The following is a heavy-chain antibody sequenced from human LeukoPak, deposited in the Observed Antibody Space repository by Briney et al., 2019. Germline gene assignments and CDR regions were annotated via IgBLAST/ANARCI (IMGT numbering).Heavy chain of an antibody. CDR2: IIGSGGST. D-gene: IGHD3-22*01. CDR3: GKDPLPVDSPSSYYFDY. Sequence: GGCLRLSCAASGFTFSSYAMSWVRQAPGKGLEWVSAIIGSGGSTYYADSVKGRFTISRDNSKNTLYLQMNSLRAEDTAVYYCGKDPLPVDSPSSYYFDYWGQGTLVTVSS. J-gene: IGHJ4*02. V-gene: IGHV3-23*01. CDR1: GFTFSSYA.